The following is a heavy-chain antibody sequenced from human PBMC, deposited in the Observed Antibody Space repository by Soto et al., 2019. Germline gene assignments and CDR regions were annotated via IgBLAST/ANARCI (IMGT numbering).Heavy chain of an antibody. V-gene: IGHV4-31*03. CDR1: GGSISSDGYY. Sequence: SETLSLTCTVSGGSISSDGYYWSWIRQHSGKGLEWIGYIYYSGSTYYNPSLKSRVTISVDTSKNQFSLKLSSVIAADTAVYYCARTLLGYCSGGTCYQSNWFDPWGQGTLVTVSS. CDR3: ARTLLGYCSGGTCYQSNWFDP. D-gene: IGHD2-15*01. CDR2: IYYSGST. J-gene: IGHJ5*02.